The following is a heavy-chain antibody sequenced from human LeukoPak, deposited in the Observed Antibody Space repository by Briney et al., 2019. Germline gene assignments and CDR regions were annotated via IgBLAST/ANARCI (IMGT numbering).Heavy chain of an antibody. CDR3: AASQTAGSYSPSFGY. V-gene: IGHV1-58*01. CDR1: GFTFTSSA. D-gene: IGHD3-10*01. CDR2: IVVGSGNT. Sequence: GASVKVSCKASGFTFTSSAVQWVRQARGQRLEWIGWIVVGSGNTNYAQKFQERVTITRDMSTSTAYMELSSLRSEDTAVYYCAASQTAGSYSPSFGYWGQGTLVTVSS. J-gene: IGHJ4*02.